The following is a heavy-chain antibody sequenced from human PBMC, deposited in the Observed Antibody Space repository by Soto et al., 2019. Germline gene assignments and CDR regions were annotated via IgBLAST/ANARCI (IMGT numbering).Heavy chain of an antibody. CDR3: ARERKDYYDSSGYFDY. J-gene: IGHJ4*02. Sequence: PSETLSLTCTVSGGSISGYYWIWIRQPPGKGLEWIGYIFYSGSTNYNPSLKSRVTISVDTSKNQFSLKLSSVTAADTAVYYCARERKDYYDSSGYFDYWGQGTLVTVSS. CDR2: IFYSGST. V-gene: IGHV4-59*01. D-gene: IGHD3-22*01. CDR1: GGSISGYY.